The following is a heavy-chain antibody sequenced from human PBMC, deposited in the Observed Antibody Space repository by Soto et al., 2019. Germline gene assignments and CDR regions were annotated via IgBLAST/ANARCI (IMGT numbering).Heavy chain of an antibody. J-gene: IGHJ4*02. Sequence: GGSLRLSCAASGFTFSSYGMHWVRQPPGKGLVWVSRTNQDGSIINYADSVKGRFTISRDNAKNTLYLEMNSLRVEDTAVFYCTRDIGGRGAYWGPGTLVTVSS. D-gene: IGHD3-16*01. V-gene: IGHV3-74*01. CDR3: TRDIGGRGAY. CDR2: TNQDGSII. CDR1: GFTFSSYG.